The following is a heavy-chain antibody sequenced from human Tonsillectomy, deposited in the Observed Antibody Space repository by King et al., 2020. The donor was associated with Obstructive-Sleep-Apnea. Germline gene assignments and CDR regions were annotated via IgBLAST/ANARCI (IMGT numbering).Heavy chain of an antibody. CDR3: AREXWGPDY. D-gene: IGHD3-16*01. CDR1: GFTFSSYW. V-gene: IGHV3-7*01. J-gene: IGHJ4*02. Sequence: VQLVESGGGLVQPGGSVRLSCGASGFTFSSYWMTWVRQAPGKGLEWLANIKEDGRVKNYEDSGKGRFTIYRDNAKKSVFLQMNSLTAADTAVYYCAREXWGPDYWGQGTLVTVSS. CDR2: IKEDGRVK.